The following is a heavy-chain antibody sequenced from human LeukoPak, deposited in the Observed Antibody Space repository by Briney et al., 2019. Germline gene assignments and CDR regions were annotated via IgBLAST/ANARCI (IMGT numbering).Heavy chain of an antibody. J-gene: IGHJ4*02. CDR3: ARDLKRGYSSGRYSWGTGSSNDY. CDR1: GYTFTSYG. CDR2: ISGYNGNT. V-gene: IGHV1-18*01. Sequence: ASVKVTCKASGYTFTSYGISWVRQAPGQGLEWMGWISGYNGNTNYAQKLQGRVTLTTDTSTSTAYMELRSLRSDDTAVYYCARDLKRGYSSGRYSWGTGSSNDYWGQGTLVTVSS. D-gene: IGHD6-19*01.